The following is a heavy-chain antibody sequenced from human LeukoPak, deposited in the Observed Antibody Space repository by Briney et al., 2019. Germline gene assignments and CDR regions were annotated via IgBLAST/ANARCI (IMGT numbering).Heavy chain of an antibody. CDR3: ARGLRAYYDYWRGYGRGGMDA. J-gene: IGHJ6*02. CDR2: IYYSGST. Sequence: SETLSLTCTVSGGSISSYYWSWIRQPPGKGLEWIGYIYYSGSTNYNPSLKSRVTISVDTSKNQFSLKLSSVTAADTAVYYCARGLRAYYDYWRGYGRGGMDAWGQGTTVTVSS. V-gene: IGHV4-59*01. CDR1: GGSISSYY. D-gene: IGHD3-3*01.